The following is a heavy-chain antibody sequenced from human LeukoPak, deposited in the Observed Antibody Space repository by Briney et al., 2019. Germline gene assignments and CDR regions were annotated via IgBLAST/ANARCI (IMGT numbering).Heavy chain of an antibody. D-gene: IGHD3-10*02. Sequence: PGGSLRLSCAASGFTFSHYSMNWVRQAPGKGLEWVSYISSSSSTIYYADSVKGRFTMSRDNAKNSLHLQMNSLRAEDTAVYYCAELGITMIGGVWGKGTTVTISS. CDR3: AELGITMIGGV. J-gene: IGHJ6*04. CDR2: ISSSSSTI. CDR1: GFTFSHYS. V-gene: IGHV3-48*01.